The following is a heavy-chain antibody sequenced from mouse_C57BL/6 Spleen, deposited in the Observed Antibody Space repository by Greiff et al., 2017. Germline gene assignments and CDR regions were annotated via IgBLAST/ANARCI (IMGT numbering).Heavy chain of an antibody. V-gene: IGHV8-8*01. Sequence: QVTLKESGPGILQPSQTLSLTCSFSGFSLSTFGMGVGWIRQPSGKGLEWLAHIWWDDDKYYNPALKSRLTISKDTSKNQVFLKIANVDTADTATYYCARMAYYKDYYAMDYWGQGTSVTVSS. CDR3: ARMAYYKDYYAMDY. CDR2: IWWDDDK. J-gene: IGHJ4*01. CDR1: GFSLSTFGMG. D-gene: IGHD2-12*01.